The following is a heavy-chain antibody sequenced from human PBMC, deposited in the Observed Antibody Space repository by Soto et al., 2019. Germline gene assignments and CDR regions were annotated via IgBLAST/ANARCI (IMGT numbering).Heavy chain of an antibody. V-gene: IGHV1-8*02. D-gene: IGHD2-2*01. CDR1: GYTFTSYD. J-gene: IGHJ6*02. CDR2: MNPNSGNT. CDR3: ARSRVWNIVLVPAANSGMDV. Sequence: ASVKVSCKASGYTFTSYDINWVRQATGQRLEWMGWMNPNSGNTGYAQKFQGRVTMTRNTSISTAYMELSSLRSEDTAVYYCARSRVWNIVLVPAANSGMDVWGQGTTVTVSS.